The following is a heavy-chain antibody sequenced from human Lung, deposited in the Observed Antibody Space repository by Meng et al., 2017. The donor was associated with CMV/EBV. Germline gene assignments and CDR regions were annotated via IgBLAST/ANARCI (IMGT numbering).Heavy chain of an antibody. Sequence: TFNNYSLIWVRQTPGKGLEWMGGINAYSGNTNYAQKIQDRVTMTTHTSSNTAYMELRSLRSDDTAIYYCARVVVHYYARGDNADYSDYWGQGTLVTVSS. CDR3: ARVVVHYYARGDNADYSDY. CDR1: TFNNYS. CDR2: INAYSGNT. J-gene: IGHJ4*02. V-gene: IGHV1-18*04. D-gene: IGHD3-10*02.